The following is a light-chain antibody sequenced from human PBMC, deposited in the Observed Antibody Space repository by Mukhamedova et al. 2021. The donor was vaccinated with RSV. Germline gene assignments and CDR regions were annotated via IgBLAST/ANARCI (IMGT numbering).Light chain of an antibody. Sequence: GERVTLSCRASQSVSSSYLTWYQQKPGQAPRLLIYGASTRATSIPARFSGSGSGTDFTLTISSLQAEDVAVYYCQQYYSTPYSFG. CDR1: QSVSSSY. CDR2: GAS. V-gene: IGKV3-7*04. CDR3: QQYYSTPYS. J-gene: IGKJ2*03.